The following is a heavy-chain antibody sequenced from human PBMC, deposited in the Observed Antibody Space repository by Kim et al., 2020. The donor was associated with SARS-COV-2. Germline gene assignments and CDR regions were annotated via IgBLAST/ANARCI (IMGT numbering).Heavy chain of an antibody. CDR3: AKVTATRFDY. D-gene: IGHD2-21*02. J-gene: IGHJ4*02. Sequence: STDYADSVKGRFTISRDNSKNTLYLQMNSLRAEDTAVYYCAKVTATRFDYWGQGTLVTVSS. CDR2: ST. V-gene: IGHV3-23*01.